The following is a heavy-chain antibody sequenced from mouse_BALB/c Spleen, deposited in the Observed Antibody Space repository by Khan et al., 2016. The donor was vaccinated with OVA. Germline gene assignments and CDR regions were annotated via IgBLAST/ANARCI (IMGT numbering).Heavy chain of an antibody. J-gene: IGHJ3*01. CDR1: GFTFSTYA. D-gene: IGHD2-1*01. V-gene: IGHV5-9-3*01. CDR3: ARSPYGNFAY. Sequence: EVKLVESGGGLVKPGGSLKLPCAASGFTFSTYAMSWVRQTPEKRLEWVATISSDGDYTYYPDNVTGRFTISRDNAKNTLYLQMSSLRSEDTAMYYCARSPYGNFAYWGQGTLVTVSA. CDR2: ISSDGDYT.